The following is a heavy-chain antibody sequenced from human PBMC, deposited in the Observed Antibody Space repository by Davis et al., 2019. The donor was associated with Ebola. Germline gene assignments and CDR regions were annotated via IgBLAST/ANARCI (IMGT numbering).Heavy chain of an antibody. J-gene: IGHJ4*02. CDR3: ARGRRYSYGPPRY. Sequence: SETLSLTCTVSGASVSSGAYYWSWIRQSPGTGLEWIGHIYYSGTTNYNPSLKSRVTISVDTSKNQFSLKLSSVTAADTAVYYCARGRRYSYGPPRYWGQGTLVTVSS. D-gene: IGHD5-18*01. CDR2: IYYSGTT. CDR1: GASVSSGAYY. V-gene: IGHV4-61*08.